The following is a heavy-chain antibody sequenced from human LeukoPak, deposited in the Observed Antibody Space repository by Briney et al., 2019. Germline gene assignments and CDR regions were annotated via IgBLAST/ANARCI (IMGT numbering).Heavy chain of an antibody. V-gene: IGHV3-30*03. CDR3: GTEGRDTAMVTDYYYYYGMDV. J-gene: IGHJ6*02. Sequence: GGSLRLSCAASGFTFSSYGMHWVRQAPGKGLEWVAVISYDGSNKYYADSVKGRFTISRDNSKNTLYLQMNSLRAEDTAVYYCGTEGRDTAMVTDYYYYYGMDVWGQGTTVTVSS. D-gene: IGHD5-18*01. CDR1: GFTFSSYG. CDR2: ISYDGSNK.